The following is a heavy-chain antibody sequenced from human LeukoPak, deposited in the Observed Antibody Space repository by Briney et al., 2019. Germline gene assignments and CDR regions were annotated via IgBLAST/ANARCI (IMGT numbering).Heavy chain of an antibody. V-gene: IGHV1-69*06. Sequence: GASVKVSCKASGGTFISYAISWVRQAPGQGLEWMGGIIPIFGTANYAQKFQGRVTITADKSTSTAYMELSSLRSEDTAVYYCARGRLRLGELSLYYFDYWGQGTLVTVSS. CDR3: ARGRLRLGELSLYYFDY. D-gene: IGHD3-16*02. CDR1: GGTFISYA. CDR2: IIPIFGTA. J-gene: IGHJ4*02.